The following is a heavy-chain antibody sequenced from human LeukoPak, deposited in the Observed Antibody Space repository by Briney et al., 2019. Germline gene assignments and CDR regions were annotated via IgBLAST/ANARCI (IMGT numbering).Heavy chain of an antibody. Sequence: SVKVSCKASGYTFTSYGISWVRQAPGQGLEWMGRIIPILGIANYAQKFQGRVTITADKSTSTAYMELSSLRSEDTAVYYCARDGWGDGYNLDYYYYGMDVWGQGTTVTVSS. V-gene: IGHV1-69*04. CDR2: IIPILGIA. CDR3: ARDGWGDGYNLDYYYYGMDV. CDR1: GYTFTSYG. J-gene: IGHJ6*02. D-gene: IGHD5-24*01.